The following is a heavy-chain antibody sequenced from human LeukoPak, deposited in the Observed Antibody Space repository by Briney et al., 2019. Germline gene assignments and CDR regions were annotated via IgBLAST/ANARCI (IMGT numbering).Heavy chain of an antibody. J-gene: IGHJ6*02. CDR1: EFTFSDYS. V-gene: IGHV3-64*01. CDR2: ISSNGGST. CDR3: ARQMVRGVIGTHMDV. D-gene: IGHD3-10*01. Sequence: PGGSLRLSCAASEFTFSDYSMSWVRQAPGKGLEYVSAISSNGGSTHYANSVKGRFTISRDNSKNTLYLQMGSLRAEDMAVYYCARQMVRGVIGTHMDVWGQGTTVTVSS.